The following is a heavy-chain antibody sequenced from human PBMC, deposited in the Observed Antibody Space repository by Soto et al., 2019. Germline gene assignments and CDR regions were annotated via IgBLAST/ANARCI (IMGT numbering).Heavy chain of an antibody. CDR1: GGSVSSGSYY. CDR2: IYYSGST. CDR3: ARERGYYYDSTGTR. Sequence: SETLSLTCTVSGGSVSSGSYYWSWIRQPPGKGLGWIGYIYYSGSTNYNPSLKSRVTISVDTSKNQFSLKLSSVTAADTAVYYCARERGYYYDSTGTRWGQGTLVTVSS. D-gene: IGHD3-22*01. V-gene: IGHV4-61*01. J-gene: IGHJ4*02.